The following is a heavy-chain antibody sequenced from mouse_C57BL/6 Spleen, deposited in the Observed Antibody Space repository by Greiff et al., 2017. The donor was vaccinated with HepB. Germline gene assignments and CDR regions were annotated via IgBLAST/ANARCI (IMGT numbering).Heavy chain of an antibody. CDR3: ARGYGRYFDV. CDR1: GYSITSGYY. V-gene: IGHV3-6*01. J-gene: IGHJ1*03. D-gene: IGHD1-1*01. Sequence: EVQLQESGPGLVKPSQSLSLTCSVTGYSITSGYYWNWIRQFPGNKLEWMGYISYDGSNNYNPSLKNRISITRDTSKNQFFLKLNSVTTEDTATYYCARGYGRYFDVWGTGTTVTVSS. CDR2: ISYDGSN.